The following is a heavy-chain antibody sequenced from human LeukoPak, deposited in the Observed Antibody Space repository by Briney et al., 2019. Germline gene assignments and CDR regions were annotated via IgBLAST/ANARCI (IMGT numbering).Heavy chain of an antibody. Sequence: PSETLSLTCTVSGGSISSYYRSWIRQPPGKGLEWIGYIYYSGSTNYNPSLKSRVTISVDSSKNQFSLKLSSVTAADTAVYYCARPDIVGATAAFDIWGQGTMVTVSS. CDR3: ARPDIVGATAAFDI. CDR1: GGSISSYY. V-gene: IGHV4-59*01. CDR2: IYYSGST. J-gene: IGHJ3*02. D-gene: IGHD1-26*01.